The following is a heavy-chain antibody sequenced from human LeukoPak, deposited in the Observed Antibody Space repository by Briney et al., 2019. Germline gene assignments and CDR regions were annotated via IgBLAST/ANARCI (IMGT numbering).Heavy chain of an antibody. CDR1: GGSISSYY. D-gene: IGHD1-1*01. CDR3: ARSFGPPRYAPLRYYYYGMDV. CDR2: INHSGST. Sequence: PSETLSLTCTVSGGSISSYYWSWIRQPPGKGLEWIGEINHSGSTNYNPSLKSRVTISVDTSKNQFSLKLSSVTAADTAVYYCARSFGPPRYAPLRYYYYGMDVWGQGTAVTVSS. J-gene: IGHJ6*02. V-gene: IGHV4-34*01.